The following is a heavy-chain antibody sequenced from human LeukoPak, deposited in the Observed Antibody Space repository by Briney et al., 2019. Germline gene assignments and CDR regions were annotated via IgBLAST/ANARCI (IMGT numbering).Heavy chain of an antibody. Sequence: PGGSLRLSCTASGFTFSSYEMSCVRQAPGKGLEWVSYISSGTTTIYYADSVKGRFTISRDNAKNSLYLQMNSLRAEDTAVYYCARRYCSSTSCTLDYWGQGTLVTVSS. J-gene: IGHJ4*02. CDR3: ARRYCSSTSCTLDY. V-gene: IGHV3-48*03. D-gene: IGHD2-2*01. CDR1: GFTFSSYE. CDR2: ISSGTTTI.